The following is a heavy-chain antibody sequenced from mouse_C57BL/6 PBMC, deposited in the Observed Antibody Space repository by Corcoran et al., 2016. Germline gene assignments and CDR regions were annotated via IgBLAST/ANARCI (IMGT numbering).Heavy chain of an antibody. J-gene: IGHJ2*01. D-gene: IGHD2-4*01. CDR1: GYTFKTYG. Sequence: QIQLVKSGTELKKPGETVKISCKASGYTFKTYGMSWVKKAPGKGLKWMGWINTYSGVPTYADDFKGRFAFSLETSASTAYLQINNLKNEDTATYFCARSGYYYDVLYYFDYWGPGTTLTVSS. CDR3: ARSGYYYDVLYYFDY. V-gene: IGHV9-3*01. CDR2: INTYSGVP.